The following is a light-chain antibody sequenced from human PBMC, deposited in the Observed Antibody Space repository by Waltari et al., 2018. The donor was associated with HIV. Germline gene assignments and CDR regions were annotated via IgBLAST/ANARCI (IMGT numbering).Light chain of an antibody. J-gene: IGLJ3*02. Sequence: VSGSPGQSITISCTGTSSDVGSYNLVSWYQQYPGKAPKLMIYEGSKRPSGVSNRFSGSKSGNTASLTISGLQAEDEADYYCCSYAGSSTYVFGGGTKLTVL. CDR3: CSYAGSSTYV. V-gene: IGLV2-23*01. CDR1: SSDVGSYNL. CDR2: EGS.